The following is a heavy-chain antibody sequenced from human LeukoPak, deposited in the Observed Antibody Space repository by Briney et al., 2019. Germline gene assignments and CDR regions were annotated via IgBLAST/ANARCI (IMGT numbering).Heavy chain of an antibody. CDR2: IKQDGSEK. Sequence: GGSLRLSCAASGFTFSSYWMSWVRQAPGKGLEWVANIKQDGSEKYYVDSVKGRFTISRDNAKNSLYLQMNSLGAEDTAVYYCARDRPDYYDSSYDAFDIWGQGTMVTVSS. J-gene: IGHJ3*02. CDR3: ARDRPDYYDSSYDAFDI. V-gene: IGHV3-7*01. CDR1: GFTFSSYW. D-gene: IGHD3-22*01.